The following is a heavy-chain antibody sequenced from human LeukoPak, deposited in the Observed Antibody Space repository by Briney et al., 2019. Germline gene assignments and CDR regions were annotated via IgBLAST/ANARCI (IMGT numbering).Heavy chain of an antibody. D-gene: IGHD3-22*01. CDR1: GDSVSSNRAA. CDR3: ARSPIEQFDGNGYRFDN. J-gene: IGHJ4*02. Sequence: SQTLSLTCVISGDSVSSNRAAWNWIRQSPSRGLEWLGRTYYRSKWYYDYAPSVKSRITFNPDTSKNQFSLQLTSMTPEDTAVYYCARSPIEQFDGNGYRFDNWGQGTLVTVSS. V-gene: IGHV6-1*01. CDR2: TYYRSKWYY.